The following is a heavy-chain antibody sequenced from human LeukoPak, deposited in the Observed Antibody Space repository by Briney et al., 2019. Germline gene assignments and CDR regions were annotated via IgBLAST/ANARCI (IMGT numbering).Heavy chain of an antibody. CDR3: ARAVGYDYVWGSYRYAPDY. Sequence: SETLSLTCAVHGGSFSVSYWSWIRQPPGKGLEWIGEINHSGSTNYNPSLKSRVTISVDTSKNQFSLKLSSVTAADTAVYYCARAVGYDYVWGSYRYAPDYWGQGTLVTVSS. V-gene: IGHV4-34*01. D-gene: IGHD3-16*02. CDR1: GGSFSVSY. J-gene: IGHJ4*02. CDR2: INHSGST.